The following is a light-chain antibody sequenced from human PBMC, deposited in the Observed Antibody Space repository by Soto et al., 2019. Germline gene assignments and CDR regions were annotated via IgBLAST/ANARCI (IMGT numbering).Light chain of an antibody. Sequence: DIQMTQSPSSLSASVGDRVTLTCRASQDISESLNWYQQKPGEAPKVLIFAASKLEVGVPSRFSGSGSGTHFTLTISSLQPEDIATYFCQHYHDLPIIFGQGTRL. J-gene: IGKJ5*01. CDR2: AAS. CDR1: QDISES. V-gene: IGKV1-33*01. CDR3: QHYHDLPII.